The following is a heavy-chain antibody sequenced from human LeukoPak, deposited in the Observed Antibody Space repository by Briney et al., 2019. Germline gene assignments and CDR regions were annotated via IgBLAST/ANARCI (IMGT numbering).Heavy chain of an antibody. V-gene: IGHV4-31*03. Sequence: TLSLTCTVSGGSISSGGYYWSWIRQHPGKGLEWIGYIYYSGSTYYNPSLKSRVTISVDTSKNQFSLKLSSVTAADTAVYYCARGGFAAAGTVDYWGQGTLVTVSS. J-gene: IGHJ4*02. CDR1: GGSISSGGYY. CDR2: IYYSGST. D-gene: IGHD6-13*01. CDR3: ARGGFAAAGTVDY.